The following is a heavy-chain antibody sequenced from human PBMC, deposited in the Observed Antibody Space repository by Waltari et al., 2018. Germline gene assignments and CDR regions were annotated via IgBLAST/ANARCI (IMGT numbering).Heavy chain of an antibody. CDR2: ISSSSSYI. D-gene: IGHD4-17*01. Sequence: EVQLVESGGGLVKPGGSLRLSCAASGFTFSSYSMNWVRQAPGKGLEWVSSISSSSSYIYYADSVKGRFTISRDNAKNSLYLQMNSLRAEDTAVYYCARDYGDYPSIWLDPWGQGTLVTVSS. CDR3: ARDYGDYPSIWLDP. J-gene: IGHJ5*02. V-gene: IGHV3-21*01. CDR1: GFTFSSYS.